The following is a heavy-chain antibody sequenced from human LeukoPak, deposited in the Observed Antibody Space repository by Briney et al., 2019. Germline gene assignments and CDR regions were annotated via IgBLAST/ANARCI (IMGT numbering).Heavy chain of an antibody. J-gene: IGHJ4*02. Sequence: PGGSLRLSCAASGFTFSSYAMHWVRQAPGKGLEWVAVISYDGSNKYYADSVKGRFTISRDNSKNTLYLQVNSLRAEDTAVYYCARVGAVARWGQGTLVTVSS. CDR3: ARVGAVAR. CDR1: GFTFSSYA. V-gene: IGHV3-30-3*01. D-gene: IGHD6-19*01. CDR2: ISYDGSNK.